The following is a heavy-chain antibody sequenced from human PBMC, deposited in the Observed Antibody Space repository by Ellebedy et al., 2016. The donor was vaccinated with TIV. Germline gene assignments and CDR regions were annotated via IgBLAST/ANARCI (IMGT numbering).Heavy chain of an antibody. D-gene: IGHD3-22*01. V-gene: IGHV3-30*19. CDR2: ISYDGSKK. J-gene: IGHJ3*02. CDR3: ARGLDYYDSSGYYGYAFDI. CDR1: GFTFSNYG. Sequence: GGSLRLXXAASGFTFSNYGMHWVRQAPGKGLEWVAVISYDGSKKYHADSVKGRFTISRDRSKNTLYLQMNSLRVEDTAIYYCARGLDYYDSSGYYGYAFDIWGQGTMVTVSS.